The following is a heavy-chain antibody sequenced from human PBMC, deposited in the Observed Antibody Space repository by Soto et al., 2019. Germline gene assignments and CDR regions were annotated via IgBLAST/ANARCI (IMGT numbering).Heavy chain of an antibody. D-gene: IGHD3-22*01. CDR1: GDTFGMYS. V-gene: IGHV1-69*06. Sequence: QVQLVQSGAEVKKPGSSVKVSCKVSGDTFGMYSISWVRQAPGQGLEWLGGIIPMLGTPSYAQRFQDRVTITADKDTTTAYMELSSLRSEDTAVYYCARERSRYDRSGYYRPDYWGQGTLVTVSS. CDR3: ARERSRYDRSGYYRPDY. CDR2: IIPMLGTP. J-gene: IGHJ4*02.